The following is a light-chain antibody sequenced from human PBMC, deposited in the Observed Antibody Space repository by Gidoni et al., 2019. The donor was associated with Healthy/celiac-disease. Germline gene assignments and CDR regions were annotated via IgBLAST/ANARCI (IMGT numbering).Light chain of an antibody. CDR3: QQYYSFPLT. CDR2: AAS. Sequence: VILMTQSPSLLSASTGDRVTISSRMHQGISSYVAWYQQKPGKAPELLIYAASTLQSGVPSRFSGSGSGTDFTLTISCLQSEDFATYYCQQYYSFPLTFGGGTKVEIK. J-gene: IGKJ4*01. V-gene: IGKV1D-8*01. CDR1: QGISSY.